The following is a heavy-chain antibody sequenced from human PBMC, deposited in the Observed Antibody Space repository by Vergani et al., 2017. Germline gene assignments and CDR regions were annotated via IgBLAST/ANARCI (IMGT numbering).Heavy chain of an antibody. V-gene: IGHV1-46*01. CDR1: GYTFTSYY. CDR2: INPSGGST. Sequence: QVQLVQSGAEVKKPGASVKVSCKASGYTFTSYYMHWVRQAPGQGLEWMGIINPSGGSTSYAQKFQGRVTMTRDTSTSTVYMELSSLRSEDTAVYYCARDSRSCSSTSGYVGRDWFDPWGQGTLVTVSS. CDR3: ARDSRSCSSTSGYVGRDWFDP. J-gene: IGHJ5*02. D-gene: IGHD2-2*01.